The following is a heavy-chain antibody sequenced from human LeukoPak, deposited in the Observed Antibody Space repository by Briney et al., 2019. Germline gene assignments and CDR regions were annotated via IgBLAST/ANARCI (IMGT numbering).Heavy chain of an antibody. D-gene: IGHD2-8*01. Sequence: SETLSLTCAVYGGSFTGYYWSWIRQPPGKGLEWIGEGDHTGGTKYNPSLKSRVTISADSSKNQFSLKWYSVTAADTGLYYCAKNGQRGFSFDPWGQGTLVIVAS. J-gene: IGHJ5*02. CDR3: AKNGQRGFSFDP. CDR1: GGSFTGYY. CDR2: GDHTGGT. V-gene: IGHV4-34*01.